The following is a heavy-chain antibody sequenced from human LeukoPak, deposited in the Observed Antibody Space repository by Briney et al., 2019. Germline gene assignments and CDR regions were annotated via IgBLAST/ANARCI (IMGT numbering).Heavy chain of an antibody. D-gene: IGHD2-2*01. Sequence: PSETLSLTCTVSGGSISSYYWSWIRQPPGKGLEGIGYIYYSGSTNYNPSLKSRVTISVDTSKNQFSLKLSSVTAADTAVYYCARDKYDFDYWGQGTLVTVSS. CDR1: GGSISSYY. CDR2: IYYSGST. CDR3: ARDKYDFDY. V-gene: IGHV4-59*01. J-gene: IGHJ4*02.